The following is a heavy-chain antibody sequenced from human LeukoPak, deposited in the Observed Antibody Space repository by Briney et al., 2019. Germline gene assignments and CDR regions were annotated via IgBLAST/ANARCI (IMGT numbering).Heavy chain of an antibody. CDR3: TKGGSGGGNFVMDV. V-gene: IGHV3-23*01. J-gene: IGHJ6*02. D-gene: IGHD2-15*01. CDR2: ISGNGGST. CDR1: GFSFSSYV. Sequence: GGSLRLSCVASGFSFSSYVMNWVRQAPGTGLEWVSAISGNGGSTYYADSVKGRFIVSRHNSENTLYLQLSSLRPEDTAVYYCTKGGSGGGNFVMDVWGQGTTVTVSS.